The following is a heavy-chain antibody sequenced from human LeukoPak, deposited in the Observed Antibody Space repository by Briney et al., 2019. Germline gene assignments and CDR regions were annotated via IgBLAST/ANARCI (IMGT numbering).Heavy chain of an antibody. V-gene: IGHV3-53*01. CDR1: GFTVSSNY. D-gene: IGHD3-10*01. CDR3: ASTFSGSYTRIDY. CDR2: IYSGGST. J-gene: IGHJ4*02. Sequence: GGSLRLSCAASGFTVSSNYMSWVRQAPGKGLEWVSVIYSGGSTYYADSVKGRFTISRDNSKNTLYLQMNSLRAEDTAVYYCASTFSGSYTRIDYWGQGTLVTVSS.